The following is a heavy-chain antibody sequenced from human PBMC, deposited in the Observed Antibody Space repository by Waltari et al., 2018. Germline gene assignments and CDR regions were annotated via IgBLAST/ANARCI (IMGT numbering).Heavy chain of an antibody. CDR3: ATYIGASVGTAAFDV. J-gene: IGHJ3*01. V-gene: IGHV4-39*01. Sequence: QLQLQESGPGLVKPSETLALPRRVSGGSIPTTRHYWGWIRQPPGQGLEWFGTISYNGATYSSPSLRGRLTLSRDTTMNQLSLKLGSVTAADTAVYYCATYIGASVGTAAFDVWGQGTMVTVSS. CDR1: GGSIPTTRHY. CDR2: ISYNGAT. D-gene: IGHD5-12*01.